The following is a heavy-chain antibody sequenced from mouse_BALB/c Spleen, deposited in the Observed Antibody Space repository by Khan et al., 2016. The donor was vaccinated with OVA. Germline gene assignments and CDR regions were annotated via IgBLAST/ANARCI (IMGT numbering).Heavy chain of an antibody. CDR1: GYSITSDYA. D-gene: IGHD1-1*01. Sequence: EVQLQESGPGLVKPSQSLSLTCTVTGYSITSDYAWNWIRQFPGNKLECMGFISYSGNTNYNPSLKSRISFTRDTSKNQFFLQLNSVNTEDTATDCCARVYGEDFDYWGQGTTLTVSS. CDR3: ARVYGEDFDY. J-gene: IGHJ2*01. V-gene: IGHV3-2*02. CDR2: ISYSGNT.